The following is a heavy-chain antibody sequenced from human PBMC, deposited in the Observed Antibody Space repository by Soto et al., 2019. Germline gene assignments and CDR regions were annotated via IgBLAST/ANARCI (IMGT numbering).Heavy chain of an antibody. J-gene: IGHJ6*02. Sequence: QVQLQESGPGLVKPSETLSLTCTVSGGSISSYYWSWIRQPPGKGLEWIGYIYFSGNPNYTPPHMSRVTLSVDTSKTQFSLMLSSVTAADTAVYYCARRNYDSSGYYYGYYYYSGMDVWGQGTTVTVSS. CDR2: IYFSGNP. CDR1: GGSISSYY. V-gene: IGHV4-59*01. CDR3: ARRNYDSSGYYYGYYYYSGMDV. D-gene: IGHD3-22*01.